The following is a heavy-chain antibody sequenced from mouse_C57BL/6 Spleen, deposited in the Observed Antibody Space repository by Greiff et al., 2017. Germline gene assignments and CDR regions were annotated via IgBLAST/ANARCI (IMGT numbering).Heavy chain of an antibody. Sequence: EVHLVESGGGLVQPGGSMKLSCVASGFTFSNYWMNWVRQSPEKGLEWVAQIRLKSDNYATHYAESVKGRFTISRDDSKSSVYLQMNNLRAEDTGIYSCTGDYGSSGDVWGTGTTVTVSS. V-gene: IGHV6-3*01. CDR2: IRLKSDNYAT. CDR3: TGDYGSSGDV. CDR1: GFTFSNYW. J-gene: IGHJ1*03. D-gene: IGHD1-1*01.